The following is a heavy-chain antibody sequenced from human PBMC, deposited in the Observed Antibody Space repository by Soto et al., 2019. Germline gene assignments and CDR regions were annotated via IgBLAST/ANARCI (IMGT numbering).Heavy chain of an antibody. V-gene: IGHV3-23*01. J-gene: IGHJ4*02. Sequence: GGSLTLSCAASGFIFSSYAMSWVRQAPGKGLEWVSGIRCGGDRSYYADSVKGWFTISRDNSKNTLYLQMNSLGAEDTAVYYCAKEGALSGSPLFDSWGQGTLVTVSS. D-gene: IGHD6-19*01. CDR3: AKEGALSGSPLFDS. CDR1: GFIFSSYA. CDR2: IRCGGDRS.